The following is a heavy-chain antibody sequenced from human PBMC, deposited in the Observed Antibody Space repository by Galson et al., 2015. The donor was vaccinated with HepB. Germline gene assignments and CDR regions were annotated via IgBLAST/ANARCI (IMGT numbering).Heavy chain of an antibody. J-gene: IGHJ4*02. Sequence: SLRLSCAASGFTFSSYAMHWVRQAPGKGLEWVAVISYDGSNKYYADSVKGRFTISRDNSKNTLYLQMNSLRAEDTAVYYCARSDGLRLLSNFDYWGQGTLVTVSS. V-gene: IGHV3-30*04. D-gene: IGHD5-12*01. CDR3: ARSDGLRLLSNFDY. CDR2: ISYDGSNK. CDR1: GFTFSSYA.